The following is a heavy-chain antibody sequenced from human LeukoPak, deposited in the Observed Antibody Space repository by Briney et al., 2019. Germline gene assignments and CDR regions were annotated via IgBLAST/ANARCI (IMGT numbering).Heavy chain of an antibody. CDR2: IYSGGNT. D-gene: IGHD2-8*01. J-gene: IGHJ6*02. CDR1: GFTVTSYY. CDR3: ARDNAVPSDGMDV. V-gene: IGHV3-66*01. Sequence: GGSLRLSCAASGFTVTSYYMSWVRQAPAKGLEWVSVIYSGGNTYYAESVRGRFTISRDSSKNTIYLQMNSLRAEDTAVYYCARDNAVPSDGMDVWGPGTTVTVSS.